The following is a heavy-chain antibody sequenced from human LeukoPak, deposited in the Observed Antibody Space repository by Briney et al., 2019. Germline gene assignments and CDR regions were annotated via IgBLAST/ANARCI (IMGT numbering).Heavy chain of an antibody. Sequence: PSGTLSLTCAVSGGSISSSNWGSGVRQPPGKGGEWSGEIYHSGSTNYNPSLKSRVTISGDKSKHQFSLKVRSVTCADTAVSYCARRVGDPHYGMDVWGQGTTVTVSS. CDR3: ARRVGDPHYGMDV. V-gene: IGHV4-4*02. CDR2: IYHSGST. J-gene: IGHJ6*02. D-gene: IGHD3-10*01. CDR1: GGSISSSNW.